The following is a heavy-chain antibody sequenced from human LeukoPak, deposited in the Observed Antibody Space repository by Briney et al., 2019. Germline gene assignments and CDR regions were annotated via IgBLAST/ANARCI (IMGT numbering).Heavy chain of an antibody. D-gene: IGHD3-22*01. CDR1: GGSFSGYY. CDR3: ARKGSGYYYVWFDP. J-gene: IGHJ5*02. CDR2: INHSGST. Sequence: SETLSLTCAVYGGSFSGYYWSWIRQPPGKGLEWIGEINHSGSTNYNPSLKSRVTISVDTSKNQFSLKLSSVTAADTAVYHCARKGSGYYYVWFDPWGQGTLVNVSS. V-gene: IGHV4-34*01.